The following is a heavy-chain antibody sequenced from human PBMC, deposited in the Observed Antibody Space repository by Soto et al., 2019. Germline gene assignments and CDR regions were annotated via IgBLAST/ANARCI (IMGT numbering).Heavy chain of an antibody. CDR3: TRGEGGSWFLDY. V-gene: IGHV3-49*04. CDR2: IRGKAYGGTT. Sequence: PGGSLRLSCTASGFTVGDYAMSWVRQAPGKGLEWVGFIRGKAYGGTTEYAASVKGRFTISRDDFKSIAYLQMNSLKTEDTAVYYCTRGEGGSWFLDYWGQGTQVTVSS. D-gene: IGHD6-13*01. J-gene: IGHJ4*02. CDR1: GFTVGDYA.